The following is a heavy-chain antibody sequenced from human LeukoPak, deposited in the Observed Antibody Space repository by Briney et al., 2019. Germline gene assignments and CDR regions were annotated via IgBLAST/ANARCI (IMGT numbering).Heavy chain of an antibody. D-gene: IGHD6-6*01. CDR1: GGSISSSSYY. CDR2: IYYSGST. J-gene: IGHJ3*02. CDR3: AISRPNYPDAFDI. V-gene: IGHV4-39*07. Sequence: SETLSLTCTVSGGSISSSSYYWGWIRQPPGKGLEWIGSIYYSGSTYYNPSLKSRVTISVDTSKNQFSLKLSSVTAADTAVYYCAISRPNYPDAFDIWGQGTMVTVSS.